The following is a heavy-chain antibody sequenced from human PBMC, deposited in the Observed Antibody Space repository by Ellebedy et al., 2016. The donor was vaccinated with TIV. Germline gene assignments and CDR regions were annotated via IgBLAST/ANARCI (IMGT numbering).Heavy chain of an antibody. Sequence: GESLKISCAASGVSFITSAMKWGRQTQGKVLEWVSDINASGDNIHYADSVKGRFTISRDNSKNTLFLQMNSLRADDTAIYYCVRDLNWYSGYWGQGTLGTVSS. CDR1: GVSFITSA. D-gene: IGHD1-7*01. CDR3: VRDLNWYSGY. V-gene: IGHV3-23*01. J-gene: IGHJ4*02. CDR2: INASGDNI.